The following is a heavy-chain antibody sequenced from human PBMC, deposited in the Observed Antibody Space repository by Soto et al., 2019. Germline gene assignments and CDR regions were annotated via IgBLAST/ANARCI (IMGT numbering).Heavy chain of an antibody. J-gene: IGHJ4*02. V-gene: IGHV4-59*01. CDR3: ARTTAVPNTLRSRYFFDY. Sequence: SETLSLTCTVSGGSISSYYWSWIRQPPGKGLEWIGYIYYSGSTNYNPSLKSRVTISVDLSKNQFSLRLSSVTTADTALYYCARTTAVPNTLRSRYFFDYWGQGTLVTVSS. CDR2: IYYSGST. CDR1: GGSISSYY. D-gene: IGHD4-17*01.